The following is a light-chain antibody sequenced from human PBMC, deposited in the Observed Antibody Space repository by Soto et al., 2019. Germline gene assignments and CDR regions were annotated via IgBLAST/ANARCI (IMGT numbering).Light chain of an antibody. V-gene: IGLV2-14*03. CDR1: SSDVGAYNY. CDR2: DVS. Sequence: QSALTQPASVSGSPGQSITISCTGTSSDVGAYNYVSWYQHHPGKVPKLMIYDVSNRPSGVSNRFSASNSGNTASLTISGLQAEDEADYYCSSCTTSRTVVFGGGTKLTVL. CDR3: SSCTTSRTVV. J-gene: IGLJ3*02.